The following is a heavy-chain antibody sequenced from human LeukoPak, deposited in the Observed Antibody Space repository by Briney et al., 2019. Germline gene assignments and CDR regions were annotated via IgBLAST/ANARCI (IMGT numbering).Heavy chain of an antibody. V-gene: IGHV1-2*02. CDR2: INPNSGGT. J-gene: IGHJ6*03. CDR3: ARDRGTYDFWSGSPYYYYYMDV. CDR1: GYTFTGYY. Sequence: ASVKVSCKASGYTFTGYYMHWVRQAPGQGLEWMGWINPNSGGTNYAQKFQGRVTMTRDTSISTAYMELSRLRSDDTAVYYCARDRGTYDFWSGSPYYYYYMDVWGKGTTVTVSS. D-gene: IGHD3-3*01.